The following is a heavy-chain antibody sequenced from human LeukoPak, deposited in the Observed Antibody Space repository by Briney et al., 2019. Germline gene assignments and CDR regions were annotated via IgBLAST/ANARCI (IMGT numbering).Heavy chain of an antibody. J-gene: IGHJ4*02. CDR2: IYYSGIT. V-gene: IGHV4-59*08. CDR3: ARQKMFDS. CDR1: SGSINNYY. Sequence: SETLSLTCTVSSGSINNYYWNWLRQPPGKGLEWIGYIYYSGITYYNPSLKSRVTISIDTTKKQFSLKLRSVTAADTAIYFCARQKMFDSWGQGTLVTVSS.